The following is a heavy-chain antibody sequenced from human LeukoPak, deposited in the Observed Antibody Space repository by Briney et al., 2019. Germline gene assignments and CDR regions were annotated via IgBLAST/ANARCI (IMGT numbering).Heavy chain of an antibody. CDR1: GFTVGDYA. CDR2: IRSKAYGGTT. V-gene: IGHV3-49*04. Sequence: PGRSLRLSRTASGFTVGDYAISWVRQAPGKGREWVGFIRSKAYGGTTEYAASVKGRFTISRDESKSIAYLQMNSLKTEDTAVYYCTRELLYYRGYWGQGTLVTVSS. CDR3: TRELLYYRGY. J-gene: IGHJ4*02. D-gene: IGHD3-10*01.